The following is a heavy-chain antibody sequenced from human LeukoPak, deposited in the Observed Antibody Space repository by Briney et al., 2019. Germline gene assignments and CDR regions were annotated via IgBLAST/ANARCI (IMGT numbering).Heavy chain of an antibody. J-gene: IGHJ5*02. CDR1: GGSFSGYY. V-gene: IGHV4-34*01. Sequence: PSETLSLTCAVYGGSFSGYYWSWIRQPPGKGLEWIGEINHSGSTNYNPSLKSRVTISVDTSKNQFSLKLSSVTAADTAVYYCARAARVRGWFDPWGQGTLVTVSS. CDR3: ARAARVRGWFDP. CDR2: INHSGST. D-gene: IGHD3-10*01.